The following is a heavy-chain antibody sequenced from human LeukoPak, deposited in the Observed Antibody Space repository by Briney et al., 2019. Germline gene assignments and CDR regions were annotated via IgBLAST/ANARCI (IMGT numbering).Heavy chain of an antibody. Sequence: GGSLRLSCAASGFTFSDYYMSWIRQAPGKGLEWVSYISSSSSSTNYADSVKGRFTIPRDNAKNSLYLQMNSLRAEDTAVYYCARDQYCRSPGCQGSGYFDYWGQGTLVTVSS. D-gene: IGHD2-2*01. CDR2: ISSSSSST. J-gene: IGHJ4*02. CDR1: GFTFSDYY. V-gene: IGHV3-11*05. CDR3: ARDQYCRSPGCQGSGYFDY.